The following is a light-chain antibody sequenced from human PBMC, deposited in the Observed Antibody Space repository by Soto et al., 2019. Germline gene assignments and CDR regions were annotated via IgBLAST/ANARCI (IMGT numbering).Light chain of an antibody. J-gene: IGLJ7*01. Sequence: QSVLTQPPSASGTPGQRVTISCSGSSSHIGSNTVNWYQQLPGTAPKLLIYGNNERPSGVPDRFSGSKSGTSGSLAISGLQFEDEADYYCASWDDTLNVAVFGGGTQLTVL. CDR2: GNN. CDR3: ASWDDTLNVAV. CDR1: SSHIGSNT. V-gene: IGLV1-44*01.